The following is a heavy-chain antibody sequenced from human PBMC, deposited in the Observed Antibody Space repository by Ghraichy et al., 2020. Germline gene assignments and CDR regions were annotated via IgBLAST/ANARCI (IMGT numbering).Heavy chain of an antibody. CDR3: AKGQSRFDP. J-gene: IGHJ5*02. V-gene: IGHV3-23*01. D-gene: IGHD4-11*01. CDR1: GFTFSNYA. Sequence: SCAASGFTFSNYAMSWVRQAPGKGPEWVSTVGGGDGFTDFADSVRGRFTISRDNSKNTLYLQMNSLRAEDTAVYYCAKGQSRFDPWGQGTLVTVSS. CDR2: VGGGDGFT.